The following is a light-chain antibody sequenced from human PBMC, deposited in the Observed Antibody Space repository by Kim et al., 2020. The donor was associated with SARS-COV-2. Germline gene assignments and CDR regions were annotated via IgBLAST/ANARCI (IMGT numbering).Light chain of an antibody. Sequence: QSVLTQPPSASGTPGQRVTISCSGGSSNIGRNYVDWYQHLPGTAPKLLIYRNNQRPAGVPDRFSGSKSATSASLAISGLRSEDEADYYCAAWDDSLSGYVFGSGTKVTVL. V-gene: IGLV1-47*01. J-gene: IGLJ1*01. CDR1: SSNIGRNY. CDR2: RNN. CDR3: AAWDDSLSGYV.